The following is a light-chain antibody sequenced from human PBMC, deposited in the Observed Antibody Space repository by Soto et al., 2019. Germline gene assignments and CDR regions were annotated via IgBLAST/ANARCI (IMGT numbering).Light chain of an antibody. Sequence: QSALTQPPSASRSPGQSVTISCTGTSSDVGGYNYVSWYQQHPGKAPKLMIYEVSKRPSRVPDRFSGSKSGNTASLTVSGLQAEDEADYYCSSYAGSNNAPVVFGGGTKVTVL. CDR3: SSYAGSNNAPVV. J-gene: IGLJ2*01. V-gene: IGLV2-8*01. CDR1: SSDVGGYNY. CDR2: EVS.